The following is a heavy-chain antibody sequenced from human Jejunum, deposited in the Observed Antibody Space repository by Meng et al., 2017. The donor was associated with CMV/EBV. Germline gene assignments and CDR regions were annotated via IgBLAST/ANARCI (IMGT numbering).Heavy chain of an antibody. CDR1: GYTFTGNY. Sequence: SCKASGYTFTGNYMHWVRQAPGQGLEWMGWINPNSGGTTYAQKFQGRVTLTRDTSISTAYMELSRLRSDDTAVYYCARDGYSSSFDYWGQGTLVTVSS. D-gene: IGHD6-13*01. J-gene: IGHJ4*02. CDR3: ARDGYSSSFDY. V-gene: IGHV1-2*02. CDR2: INPNSGGT.